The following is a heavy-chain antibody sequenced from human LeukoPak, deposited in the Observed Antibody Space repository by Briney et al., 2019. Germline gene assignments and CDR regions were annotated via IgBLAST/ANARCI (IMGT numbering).Heavy chain of an antibody. CDR1: GGSFSGYY. CDR3: ASQWFGELLGGDAFDI. Sequence: KPSETLSLTCAVYGGSFSGYYWSWIRQPQGKGLEWTGEINHSGSTNYNPSLKSRVTISVDTSRNQFSLKLSSVTAADTAVYYCASQWFGELLGGDAFDIWGQGTMVTVSS. V-gene: IGHV4-34*01. D-gene: IGHD3-10*01. J-gene: IGHJ3*02. CDR2: INHSGST.